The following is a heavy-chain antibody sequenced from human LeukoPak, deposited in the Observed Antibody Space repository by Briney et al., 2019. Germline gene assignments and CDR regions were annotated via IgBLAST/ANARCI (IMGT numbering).Heavy chain of an antibody. J-gene: IGHJ4*02. CDR1: GFTFSSYA. Sequence: PGGSLRLSCAASGFTFSSYAMTWVRQAPGKGLEWVLAISGSGGSTYYADSVKGRFTISRDNSKNTLYLQMNSLRVEDTAVYYCAKGVGSNSYYFDYWGQGTLVTVSS. CDR3: AKGVGSNSYYFDY. CDR2: ISGSGGST. V-gene: IGHV3-23*01. D-gene: IGHD1-26*01.